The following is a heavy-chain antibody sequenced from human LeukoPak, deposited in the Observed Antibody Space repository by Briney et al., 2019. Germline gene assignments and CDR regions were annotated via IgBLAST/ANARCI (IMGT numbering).Heavy chain of an antibody. CDR3: ARDVPLSDWNSRRWYVLNCFDP. CDR2: IKWNGGST. J-gene: IGHJ5*02. V-gene: IGHV3-20*01. Sequence: GGSLRLSCAASGFTFDGYGMNWVRQAPGKGLEWVSGIKWNGGSTVYADSVKGRFTISRDNAKNSLYLQMKSLRAEDTALYDCARDVPLSDWNSRRWYVLNCFDPWGQGTLVTVSS. CDR1: GFTFDGYG. D-gene: IGHD6-13*01.